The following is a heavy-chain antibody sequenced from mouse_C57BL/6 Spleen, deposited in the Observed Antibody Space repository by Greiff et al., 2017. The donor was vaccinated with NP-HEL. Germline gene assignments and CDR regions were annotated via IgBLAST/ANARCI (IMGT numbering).Heavy chain of an antibody. Sequence: QVQLQQSGAELVMPGASVKLSCKASGYTFTSYWMHWVKQRPGQGLEWIGEIDPSDSYTNYNQKFKGKSTLTVDKSSSTAYMQLSTLTSEDSAVYYCARKPNYYSSSYWYFDGWGTGTTVTVST. D-gene: IGHD1-1*01. CDR3: ARKPNYYSSSYWYFDG. CDR2: IDPSDSYT. CDR1: GYTFTSYW. V-gene: IGHV1-69*01. J-gene: IGHJ1*03.